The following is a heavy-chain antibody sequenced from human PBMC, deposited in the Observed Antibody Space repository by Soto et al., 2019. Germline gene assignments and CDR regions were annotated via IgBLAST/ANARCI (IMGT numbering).Heavy chain of an antibody. J-gene: IGHJ3*02. V-gene: IGHV1-24*01. CDR3: ATEWRLGESSSYAFDI. D-gene: IGHD3-16*02. CDR2: FDPEDGET. CDR1: GFTFTSSA. Sequence: ASVKVSCKASGFTFTSSAVHWVRQAPGKGLEWMGGFDPEDGETIYAQKFQGRVTMTEDTSTDTAYMELSSLRSEDTAVYYCATEWRLGESSSYAFDIWGQGTMVTGSS.